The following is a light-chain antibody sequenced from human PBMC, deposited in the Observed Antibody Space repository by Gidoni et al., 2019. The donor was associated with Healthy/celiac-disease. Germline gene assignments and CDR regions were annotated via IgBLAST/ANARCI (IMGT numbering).Light chain of an antibody. CDR2: DAS. V-gene: IGKV3-11*01. CDR3: QQRSNWLT. CDR1: QSVSSY. J-gene: IGKJ4*01. Sequence: EIVLTQSPATLSLSPGERATLSCTASQSVSSYLAWYQQKPSQAPMLLIYDASNRSTGIPARFSGSGSGTDFTLTISSLEPEDFAVYYCQQRSNWLTFGEGTKVEIK.